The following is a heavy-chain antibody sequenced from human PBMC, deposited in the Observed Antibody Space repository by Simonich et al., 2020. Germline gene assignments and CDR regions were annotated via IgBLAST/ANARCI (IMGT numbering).Heavy chain of an antibody. Sequence: QVQLQQWGAGLLKPSETLSLTCAVYGGSFSGYYWSWIRQPPGKGLERIGESNHSGSTNSPPSRKSRVTISVDTSKNQFSLKLSSVTAADTAGYYCARCGLVNYDILTGYHNWFDPWGQGTLVTVSS. CDR3: ARCGLVNYDILTGYHNWFDP. CDR1: GGSFSGYY. D-gene: IGHD3-9*01. J-gene: IGHJ5*02. V-gene: IGHV4-34*01. CDR2: SNHSGST.